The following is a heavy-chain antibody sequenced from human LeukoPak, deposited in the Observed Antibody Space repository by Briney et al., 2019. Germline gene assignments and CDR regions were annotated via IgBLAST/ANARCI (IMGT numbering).Heavy chain of an antibody. V-gene: IGHV4-61*02. J-gene: IGHJ4*02. CDR1: GGSISSGSYY. CDR2: IYTSGST. CDR3: ARMTPDYLMGY. D-gene: IGHD4-11*01. Sequence: SQTLSLTCTVSGGSISSGSYYWSWIRQPAGKGLEWIGRIYTSGSTNYNPSLKSRVTISVDTSKNQFSLKLSSVTAADTAVYYCARMTPDYLMGYWGQGTLVTVSS.